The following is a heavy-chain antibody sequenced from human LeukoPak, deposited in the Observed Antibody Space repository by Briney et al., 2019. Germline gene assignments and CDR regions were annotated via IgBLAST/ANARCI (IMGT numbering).Heavy chain of an antibody. CDR2: ISSSSSTI. Sequence: RSGGSLRLSCAAYGFTFSSYSMNWVRQAPGKGLEWVSYISSSSSTIYYADSVKGRFTISRDNAKNSLYLQLNSLRAEDTAVYYCARSLVVGVTYPYHWGQGTLVTVSS. CDR1: GFTFSSYS. V-gene: IGHV3-48*01. D-gene: IGHD1-26*01. CDR3: ARSLVVGVTYPYH. J-gene: IGHJ5*02.